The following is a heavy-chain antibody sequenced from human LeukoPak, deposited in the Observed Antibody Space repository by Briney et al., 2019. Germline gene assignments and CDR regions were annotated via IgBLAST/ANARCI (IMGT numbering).Heavy chain of an antibody. J-gene: IGHJ4*02. D-gene: IGHD2-2*01. CDR2: ISSSGSTI. Sequence: PGGSLRLSCAASGFTFSSYEMNWVRQAPGKGLEWVSYISSSGSTIYYADSVKGRFTISRDNAKNSLYLQMNSLRAEDTAVYYCAKDWQLYCSSTSCPNGEFDYWGQGTLVTVSS. CDR3: AKDWQLYCSSTSCPNGEFDY. V-gene: IGHV3-48*03. CDR1: GFTFSSYE.